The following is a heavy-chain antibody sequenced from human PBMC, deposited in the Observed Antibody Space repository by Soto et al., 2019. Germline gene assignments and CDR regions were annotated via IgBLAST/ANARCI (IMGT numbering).Heavy chain of an antibody. CDR2: IDWDDDK. D-gene: IGHD3-22*01. Sequence: SGPTLVNPTQTLTLTCPFSGFSLSTSGMCVSWIRQPPGKALEWLALIDWDDDKYYSTSLKTRLTISKDTSKNQVVLTMTNMDPVDTATYYCARIRRYYDSDAFDIWGQGTMVTVSS. CDR3: ARIRRYYDSDAFDI. CDR1: GFSLSTSGMC. J-gene: IGHJ3*02. V-gene: IGHV2-70*01.